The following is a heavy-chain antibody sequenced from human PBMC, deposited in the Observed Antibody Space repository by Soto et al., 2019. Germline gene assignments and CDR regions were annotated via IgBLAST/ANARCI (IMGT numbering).Heavy chain of an antibody. CDR2: IVVGSGDT. D-gene: IGHD2-15*01. V-gene: IGHV1-58*01. Sequence: SVKVSCKASGFTFTSSAVQWVRQARGQRLEWIGWIVVGSGDTNYAQKFQERVTITRDMSTSTAYMELSSLRSEDTAVYYCAAGYCSGGSCRSHYYYYGMDVWGQGTTVTVSS. CDR3: AAGYCSGGSCRSHYYYYGMDV. J-gene: IGHJ6*02. CDR1: GFTFTSSA.